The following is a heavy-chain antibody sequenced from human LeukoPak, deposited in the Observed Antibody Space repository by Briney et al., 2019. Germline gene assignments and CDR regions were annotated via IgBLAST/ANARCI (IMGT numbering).Heavy chain of an antibody. CDR3: ARGLHYDFWSGYPYYYYYGMDV. Sequence: ASVKVSCKASGYTFTSYDINWVRQATGQGLEWMGWMSPNSGNTGYAQKFQGRVTMTRNTSISTAYMELSSLRSEDTAVYYCARGLHYDFWSGYPYYYYYGMDVWGQGTTVTVSS. CDR1: GYTFTSYD. V-gene: IGHV1-8*01. J-gene: IGHJ6*02. CDR2: MSPNSGNT. D-gene: IGHD3-3*01.